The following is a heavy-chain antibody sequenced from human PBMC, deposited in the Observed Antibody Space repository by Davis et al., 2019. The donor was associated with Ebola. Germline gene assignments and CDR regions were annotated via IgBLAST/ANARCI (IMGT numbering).Heavy chain of an antibody. Sequence: SGPTLVKPTQTLTLTCTFSGFSLRTRSVGVGWIRQPPGKGLEWTGYIYYNAVTIYNPSLKSRVTISVDMSKNQVSLNLISVTAADTAVYYCARHGRAAGMSWFDPWGQGALVIVSS. CDR1: GFSLRTRSVG. D-gene: IGHD6-13*01. CDR2: IYYNAVT. V-gene: IGHV4-61*05. CDR3: ARHGRAAGMSWFDP. J-gene: IGHJ5*02.